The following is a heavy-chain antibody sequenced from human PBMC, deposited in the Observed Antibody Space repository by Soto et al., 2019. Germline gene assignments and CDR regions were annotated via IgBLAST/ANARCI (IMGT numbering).Heavy chain of an antibody. Sequence: QVQLVQSGAEVKKPGASVKVSCTASGYTFTSYGISWVRQAPGQGLEWMGWISAYNGNTNYAQKLQGRVTMTTDTSTSTAYMELRSLRSDDTAVYYCARSQKTRYYYDSSGYYPVDYWGQGTLVTVSS. J-gene: IGHJ4*02. CDR3: ARSQKTRYYYDSSGYYPVDY. D-gene: IGHD3-22*01. V-gene: IGHV1-18*01. CDR2: ISAYNGNT. CDR1: GYTFTSYG.